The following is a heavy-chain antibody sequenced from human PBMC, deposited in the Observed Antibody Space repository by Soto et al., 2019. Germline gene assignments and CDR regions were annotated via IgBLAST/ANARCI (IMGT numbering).Heavy chain of an antibody. V-gene: IGHV1-69*13. J-gene: IGHJ4*02. CDR3: ARTGMATMVADY. D-gene: IGHD3-10*01. CDR2: IIPIFGTA. CDR1: GGTFSSHA. Sequence: GASVKVSCKASGGTFSSHAISWVRQAPGQGLEWMGGIIPIFGTANYAQKFQGRVTITADESTSTAYMELSSLRFEDTAVYYCARTGMATMVADYWGQGTLVTVSS.